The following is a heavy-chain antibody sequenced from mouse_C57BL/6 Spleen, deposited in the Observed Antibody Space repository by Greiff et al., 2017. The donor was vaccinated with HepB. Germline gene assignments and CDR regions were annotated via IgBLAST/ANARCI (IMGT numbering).Heavy chain of an antibody. D-gene: IGHD2-4*01. CDR3: AIEGIYYDPLFDY. CDR2: IHPSDSDT. V-gene: IGHV1-74*01. CDR1: GYTFTSYW. Sequence: QVQLKQPGAELVKPGASVKVSCKASGYTFTSYWMHWVKQRPGQGLEWIGRIHPSDSDTNYNQKFKGKATLTVDKSSSTAYMQLSSLTSEDSAVYYCAIEGIYYDPLFDYWGQGTTLTVSS. J-gene: IGHJ2*01.